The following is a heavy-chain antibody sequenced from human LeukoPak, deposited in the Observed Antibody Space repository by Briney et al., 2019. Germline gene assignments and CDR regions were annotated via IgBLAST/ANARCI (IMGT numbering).Heavy chain of an antibody. J-gene: IGHJ4*02. CDR3: AGDSYYGSASSHLDY. D-gene: IGHD3-10*01. Sequence: SETLSLTCTVSGDSISNHYWSWIRQSPGMGLEWIGYISYNGSTSYNPSLRSRVTISGDTSKNHFSLKLSSVTAADTALYYCAGDSYYGSASSHLDYWGQGTLVTVSS. CDR2: ISYNGST. V-gene: IGHV4-59*11. CDR1: GDSISNHY.